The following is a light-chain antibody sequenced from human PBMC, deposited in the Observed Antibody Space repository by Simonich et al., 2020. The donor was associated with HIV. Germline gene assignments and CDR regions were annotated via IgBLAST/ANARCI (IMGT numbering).Light chain of an antibody. J-gene: IGKJ2*01. CDR3: QQYNNWPYT. CDR2: DGA. CDR1: QSVTSSY. Sequence: EIVMTQSPATLSVSPGERATLSCRASQSVTSSYLAWYQQKPGLAPRLLIYDGASRATGIPDRFSGSGSGTDFTLTISRLEPEDFAVYYCQQYNNWPYTFGQGTKLEIK. V-gene: IGKV3D-20*01.